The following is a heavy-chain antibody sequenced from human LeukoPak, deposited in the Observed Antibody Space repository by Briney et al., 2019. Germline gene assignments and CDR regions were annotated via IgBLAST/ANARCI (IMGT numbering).Heavy chain of an antibody. J-gene: IGHJ5*01. CDR1: GFTFSDFY. Sequence: PGGSLRISCAASGFTFSDFYMSWIRQAPGKGLESVGRIKSKTGGGTTDYAAPVKGRFSISRDDSKNTVYLQMNSLKTEDTAVYYCTRVGTTWFHSWGQGTLVTVSS. CDR2: IKSKTGGGTT. D-gene: IGHD1-26*01. CDR3: TRVGTTWFHS. V-gene: IGHV3-15*05.